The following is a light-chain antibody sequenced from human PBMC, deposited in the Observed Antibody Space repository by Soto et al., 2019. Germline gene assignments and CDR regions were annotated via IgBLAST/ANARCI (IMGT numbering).Light chain of an antibody. V-gene: IGKV1-5*03. J-gene: IGKJ4*01. CDR2: KAS. Sequence: DIQTTQSPSTLSASVGDRVTITCRASQSIRSWLAWYQQKPGKAPKLLIYKASSVESGVPLRFSGSGSGTEFTLTISSLQPDDFATYYCQQYKNAPLTFGGGTKVDIK. CDR1: QSIRSW. CDR3: QQYKNAPLT.